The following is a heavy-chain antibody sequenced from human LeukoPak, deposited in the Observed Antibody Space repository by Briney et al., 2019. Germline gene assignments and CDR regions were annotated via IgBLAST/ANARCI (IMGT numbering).Heavy chain of an antibody. CDR1: GFTFSTYG. V-gene: IGHV3-74*01. D-gene: IGHD2/OR15-2a*01. Sequence: GGSLRLSCTASGFTFSTYGMHWVRQAPGEGLVWVSRIRSDGSDTRYAESVKGRFTISRDNAKNTLYLQMNSLRAEDTAVYYCARDWFHAIDYWGQGTLVTVSS. J-gene: IGHJ4*02. CDR2: IRSDGSDT. CDR3: ARDWFHAIDY.